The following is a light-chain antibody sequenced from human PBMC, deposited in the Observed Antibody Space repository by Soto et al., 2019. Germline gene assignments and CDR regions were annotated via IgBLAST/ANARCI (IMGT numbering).Light chain of an antibody. CDR3: MQGTHWPPT. V-gene: IGKV2-30*01. CDR2: KVS. CDR1: QGLVYSDENTY. Sequence: DVVMTQSPLSLPVTLGQPASISCRSSQGLVYSDENTYLNWFHQRPGQSPRRLIYKVSNRDSGVPDRFSGSGSGTDFTLKISRVEAEDVGVYYCMQGTHWPPTFGQGTRLEIK. J-gene: IGKJ5*01.